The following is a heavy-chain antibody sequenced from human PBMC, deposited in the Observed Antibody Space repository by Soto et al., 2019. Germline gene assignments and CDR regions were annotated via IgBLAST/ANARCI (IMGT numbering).Heavy chain of an antibody. V-gene: IGHV3-11*01. Sequence: VESGGGLVEPGGSLRLSCAASGFRFSDHYMTWIRQAPGKGLEWVSKISGGGSTTHYADSVKGRFTVSRDNRKNSVYLQMNSLRAEDTAVYYCAGDPYYYGSAFWGQGTLVTVSS. CDR2: ISGGGSTT. D-gene: IGHD3-10*01. J-gene: IGHJ4*02. CDR3: AGDPYYYGSAF. CDR1: GFRFSDHY.